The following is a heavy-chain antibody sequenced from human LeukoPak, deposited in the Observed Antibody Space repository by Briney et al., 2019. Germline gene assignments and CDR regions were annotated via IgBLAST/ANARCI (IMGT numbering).Heavy chain of an antibody. D-gene: IGHD6-25*01. CDR1: GGSISSSGYF. J-gene: IGHJ4*02. Sequence: PSETLSLTCTVSGGSISSSGYFWGWVRQPPGKGLERIGNIHYSGSTYYNPSLKSRVTISVDTSKNQFSLKLTSVTAADAAVHFCARQLPTAAADTRGSFDYWGQGTVITVSS. V-gene: IGHV4-39*01. CDR3: ARQLPTAAADTRGSFDY. CDR2: IHYSGST.